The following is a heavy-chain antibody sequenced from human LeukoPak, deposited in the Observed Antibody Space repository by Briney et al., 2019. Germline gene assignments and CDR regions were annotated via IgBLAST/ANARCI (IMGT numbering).Heavy chain of an antibody. J-gene: IGHJ4*02. V-gene: IGHV3-23*01. Sequence: GGSLRLSCAASGFNFANHAMSWVRQTPGKGLEWVSAISGGGDITYYADSVTGRFTISRDNSKDTLFLQMHSLGPGDTAVYYCVREDTPATANYWGQGTLVTISS. CDR1: GFNFANHA. CDR3: VREDTPATANY. D-gene: IGHD2-21*02. CDR2: ISGGGDIT.